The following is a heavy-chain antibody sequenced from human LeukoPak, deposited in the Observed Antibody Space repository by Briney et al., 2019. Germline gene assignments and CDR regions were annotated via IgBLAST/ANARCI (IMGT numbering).Heavy chain of an antibody. V-gene: IGHV1-3*01. Sequence: ASVKVSCKASGYTFTSYAMHWERQAPGQRLEWMGWINAGNGNTKYSQKFQGRVTITRDTSASTAYMELSSLRSEDTAVYYCARVGHSSSWNDFDYWGQGTLVTVSS. CDR3: ARVGHSSSWNDFDY. D-gene: IGHD6-13*01. J-gene: IGHJ4*02. CDR2: INAGNGNT. CDR1: GYTFTSYA.